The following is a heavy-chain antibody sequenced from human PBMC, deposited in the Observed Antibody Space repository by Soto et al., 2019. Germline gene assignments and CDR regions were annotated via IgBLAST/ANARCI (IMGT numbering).Heavy chain of an antibody. D-gene: IGHD5-18*01. J-gene: IGHJ4*02. V-gene: IGHV3-23*01. CDR1: GFTSSSYA. CDR2: ISGSGGST. Sequence: EVQLLESGGGLVQPGGSLRLSCAASGFTSSSYAMSWVRQAPGKGLEWVSAISGSGGSTYYADSVKGRFTISRDNSKNTLYLQMNSLRAEDTAVYYCAKGYSYGEAWYYFDYWGQGTLVTVSS. CDR3: AKGYSYGEAWYYFDY.